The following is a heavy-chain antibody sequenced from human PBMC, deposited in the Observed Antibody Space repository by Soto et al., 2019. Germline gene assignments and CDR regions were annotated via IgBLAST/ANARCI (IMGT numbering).Heavy chain of an antibody. CDR1: GYTFTSYG. CDR2: MNPNSGNT. V-gene: IGHV1-8*01. CDR3: AREGGYGYGFDY. Sequence: ASVKVSCKASGYTFTSYGINWVRQATGQGLEWMGWMNPNSGNTGYAQKFQGRVTMSRNTSISTAYMELSSLRSEDTAVYYCAREGGYGYGFDYWGQGTLVTVSS. D-gene: IGHD5-18*01. J-gene: IGHJ4*02.